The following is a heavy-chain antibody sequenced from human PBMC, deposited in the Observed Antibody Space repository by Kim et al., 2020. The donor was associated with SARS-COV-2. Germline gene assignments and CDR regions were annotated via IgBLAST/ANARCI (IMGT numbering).Heavy chain of an antibody. D-gene: IGHD1-1*01. CDR2: ISSST. J-gene: IGHJ6*02. CDR3: ASYNLRRMYV. Sequence: GGSLRLSCAASGFTFSSYAMTWVRQAPGKGLEWVSSISSSTYYADSVRGRCTISRDNTENTLYLQMNSLRAEDTAVYYCASYNLRRMYVWGQRTTVTVSS. CDR1: GFTFSSYA. V-gene: IGHV3-23*01.